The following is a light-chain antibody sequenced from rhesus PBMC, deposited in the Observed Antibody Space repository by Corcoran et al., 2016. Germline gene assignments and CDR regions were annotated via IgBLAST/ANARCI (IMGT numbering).Light chain of an antibody. CDR1: QSVSSS. CDR2: GAS. V-gene: IGKV3-42*03. J-gene: IGKJ4*01. CDR3: QQYSNWPLT. Sequence: EIVLTQSLATLSLSPGERATLSCRASQSVSSSLAWYQQKPEQAPRSRIYGASRRATGIPDRFSGRGSGTDFTLTISSLWPEDFAVYFCQQYSNWPLTFGGGTKVEIK.